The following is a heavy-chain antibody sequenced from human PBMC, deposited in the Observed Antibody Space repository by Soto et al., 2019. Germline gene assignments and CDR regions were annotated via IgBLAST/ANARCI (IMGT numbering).Heavy chain of an antibody. Sequence: GGSLRLSCAASGFSFSSYAMNWVRQAPGKGLEWLSTISTGGDITFYAASMKGRFTIAKDNSNNTLFLKMGVLGADDAAVYFCGTAKISRSVASASSNWFDPWGQGTLVTVSS. CDR2: ISTGGDIT. J-gene: IGHJ5*02. CDR3: GTAKISRSVASASSNWFDP. CDR1: GFSFSSYA. D-gene: IGHD5-12*01. V-gene: IGHV3-23*01.